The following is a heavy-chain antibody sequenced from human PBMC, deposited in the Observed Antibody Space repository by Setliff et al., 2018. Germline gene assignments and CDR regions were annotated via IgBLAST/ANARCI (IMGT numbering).Heavy chain of an antibody. D-gene: IGHD2-2*01. CDR3: ARTHCTTTSCFYFHY. Sequence: KTSETLSLTCSVYGESFSNNYWSWIRQTPGKGLEWIGESNHGGSTSYHPSLKSRLTMSVDTSKNQFSLKLTSVTAADTAVYYCARTHCTTTSCFYFHYWGQGTVVTVS. CDR1: GESFSNNY. V-gene: IGHV4-34*01. J-gene: IGHJ4*02. CDR2: SNHGGST.